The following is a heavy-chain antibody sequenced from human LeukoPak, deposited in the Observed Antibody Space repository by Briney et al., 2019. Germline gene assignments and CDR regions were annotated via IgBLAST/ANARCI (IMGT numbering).Heavy chain of an antibody. CDR1: GFTFSNYA. CDR3: ARDDPRYYYFDY. D-gene: IGHD3-10*01. V-gene: IGHV3-23*01. J-gene: IGHJ4*02. CDR2: IRGSSGST. Sequence: SGGPLTLSCAAAGFTFSNYAMTWVRQAPGRGLEGVLSIRGSSGSTSYADSVKGRFTISRDNSKNPLYLQMYSLRAEDTAVYYCARDDPRYYYFDYWGQGTLVTVSS.